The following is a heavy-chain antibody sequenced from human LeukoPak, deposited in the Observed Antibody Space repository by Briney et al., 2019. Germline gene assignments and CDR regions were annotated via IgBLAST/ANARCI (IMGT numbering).Heavy chain of an antibody. V-gene: IGHV3-23*01. Sequence: GGSLRLSCAASGFPFSSYAMNWVRQAPGKGLEWVSVIAGSDGFTQYADSVKGRFTISRDNSKNTVYLQTNRLRVEDTALYYCVRSLDYWGQGTLVTVSS. CDR2: IAGSDGFT. J-gene: IGHJ4*02. CDR3: VRSLDY. CDR1: GFPFSSYA.